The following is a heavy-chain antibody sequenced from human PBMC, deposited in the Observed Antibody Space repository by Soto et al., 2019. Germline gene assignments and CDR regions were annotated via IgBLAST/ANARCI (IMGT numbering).Heavy chain of an antibody. V-gene: IGHV3-11*01. D-gene: IGHD4-17*01. CDR2: ISSSGSTI. J-gene: IGHJ3*02. CDR1: GFTFSDYY. Sequence: AGGSLRLSCAASGFTFSDYYMSWIRQAPGKGLEWVSYISSSGSTIYYADSVKGRFTISRDNAKNSLYLQMNSLRAEDTAVYYCATVPSTTVTTRFNAFDIWGQGTMVTVSS. CDR3: ATVPSTTVTTRFNAFDI.